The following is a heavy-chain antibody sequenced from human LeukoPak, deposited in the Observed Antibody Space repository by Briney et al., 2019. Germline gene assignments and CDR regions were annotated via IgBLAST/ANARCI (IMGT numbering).Heavy chain of an antibody. CDR1: GGTFSSYA. CDR2: IIPIFGTA. J-gene: IGHJ6*03. CDR3: ARSPLEWFSRVNMEYYCYMDV. V-gene: IGHV1-69*01. D-gene: IGHD3-3*01. Sequence: SVKVSCKASGGTFSSYAISWVRQAPGQGLEWMGGIIPIFGTANYAQKFQGRVTITADESTSTAYMELSSLRSEDTAVYYCARSPLEWFSRVNMEYYCYMDVWGKGTTVTVSS.